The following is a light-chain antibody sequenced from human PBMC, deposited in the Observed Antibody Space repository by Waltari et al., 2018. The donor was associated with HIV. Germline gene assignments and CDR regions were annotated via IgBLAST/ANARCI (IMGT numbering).Light chain of an antibody. CDR3: QQYGSSSLP. V-gene: IGKV3-20*01. CDR2: GAS. Sequence: EIVLTQSPGTLSLSPGERATLSCRASQSVSRKALDWYQQKAGKPPRLLIYGASSRNTGIPDRFSGLGSGTDFTLIINGLEPEDSAVYHCQQYGSSSLPSGGGTTVEIK. J-gene: IGKJ4*01. CDR1: QSVSRKA.